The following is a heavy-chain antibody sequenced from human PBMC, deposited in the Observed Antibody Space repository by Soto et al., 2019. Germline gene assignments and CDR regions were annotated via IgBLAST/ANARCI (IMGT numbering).Heavy chain of an antibody. V-gene: IGHV3-23*01. CDR3: AKEVGATPLYYYGMDV. CDR1: GFTFGSYA. D-gene: IGHD1-26*01. J-gene: IGHJ6*02. CDR2: ISGSGGGT. Sequence: PGGSLRLSCAASGFTFGSYAMSWVRQAPGKGLEWVSGISGSGGGTYYADSVKGRFTISRDNSKNTLYLQMNSLRAEDTAVYYCAKEVGATPLYYYGMDVWGQGTTVTVSS.